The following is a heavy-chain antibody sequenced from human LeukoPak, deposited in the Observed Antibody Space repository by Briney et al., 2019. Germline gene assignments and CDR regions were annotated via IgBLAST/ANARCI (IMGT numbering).Heavy chain of an antibody. CDR3: AKDVRRPIFGVVIYYYYYMDV. CDR2: INQGGTEK. V-gene: IGHV3-7*01. Sequence: GGSLRLFCAASGFTCTTYWMTWVRQAPGKGLEWVASINQGGTEKYYVDSVKGRFTISRDNAKNSLYLQMNSLRVEDTAVYYCAKDVRRPIFGVVIYYYYYMDVWGKGTTVTVSS. CDR1: GFTCTTYW. J-gene: IGHJ6*03. D-gene: IGHD3-3*02.